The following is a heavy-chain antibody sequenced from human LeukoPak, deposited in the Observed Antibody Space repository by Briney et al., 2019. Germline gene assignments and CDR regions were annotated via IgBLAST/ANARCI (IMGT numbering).Heavy chain of an antibody. V-gene: IGHV3-33*01. CDR3: ARALSGYYSIDY. Sequence: GRSLRLSCAASGFTFSSYGMHWVRQAPDKGLEWAAVIWFDGSTEFYADPVKGRFTISRDNSKNTLYLQMNGLRAEDTAVYCCARALSGYYSIDYWGQGTLVTVSS. CDR1: GFTFSSYG. CDR2: IWFDGSTE. D-gene: IGHD3-22*01. J-gene: IGHJ4*02.